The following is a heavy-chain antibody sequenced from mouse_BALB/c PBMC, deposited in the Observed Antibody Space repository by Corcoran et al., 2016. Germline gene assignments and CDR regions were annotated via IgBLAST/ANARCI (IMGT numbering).Heavy chain of an antibody. J-gene: IGHJ3*01. D-gene: IGHD1-1*01. Sequence: QIQLVQSGPELKKPGETVKISCKASGYTFTNYGMNWVKQAPGKGLKWMGWINTYTGEPTYADDFKGRFAFSLETSASTAYLQINNLKNEDTATYFCARSDGSSWFAYWGQGTRVTVSA. CDR2: INTYTGEP. V-gene: IGHV9-3-1*01. CDR1: GYTFTNYG. CDR3: ARSDGSSWFAY.